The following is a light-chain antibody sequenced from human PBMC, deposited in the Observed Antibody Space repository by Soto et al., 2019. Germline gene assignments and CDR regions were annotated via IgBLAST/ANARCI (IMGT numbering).Light chain of an antibody. CDR1: SSDFYGYNY. CDR2: EVT. Sequence: QSVLTQPASVSGSPGQSITISCTGTSSDFYGYNYVSWYQQLPGKAPKLLIYEVTSRPSGVSNRFSGSKSGNTASLTISGLLAEDEADYYCSSYTSGSTLDVFGTGTKVTVL. J-gene: IGLJ1*01. V-gene: IGLV2-14*01. CDR3: SSYTSGSTLDV.